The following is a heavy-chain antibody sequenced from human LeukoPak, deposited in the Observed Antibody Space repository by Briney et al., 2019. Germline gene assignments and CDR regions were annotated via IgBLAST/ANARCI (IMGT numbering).Heavy chain of an antibody. CDR3: ARGPGGGYDSSGYYYADYYYYMDV. D-gene: IGHD3-22*01. V-gene: IGHV3-66*02. Sequence: GGSLRLSCAASGFTVSSNYMSWVRQAPGKGLEWVSVIYSGGSTYYADSVKGRFTISRDNSKNTLYLQMNSLRAEDTAVYYCARGPGGGYDSSGYYYADYYYYMDVWGKGTTVTVSS. CDR2: IYSGGST. J-gene: IGHJ6*03. CDR1: GFTVSSNY.